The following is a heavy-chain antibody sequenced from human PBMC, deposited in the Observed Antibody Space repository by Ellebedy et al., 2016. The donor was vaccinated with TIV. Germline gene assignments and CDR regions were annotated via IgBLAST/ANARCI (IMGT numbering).Heavy chain of an antibody. CDR2: IKSKTDGGAA. Sequence: GESLKISCAASGFTFSNAWMNWVRQAPGKVLEWVGRIKSKTDGGAADYAAPVKGRFTISRDDSNNTLYLQMNSLKTEDTAVYFCTTVYRYNYDSVWGQGTLVTVSS. CDR1: GFTFSNAW. J-gene: IGHJ4*02. D-gene: IGHD5-18*01. CDR3: TTVYRYNYDSV. V-gene: IGHV3-15*01.